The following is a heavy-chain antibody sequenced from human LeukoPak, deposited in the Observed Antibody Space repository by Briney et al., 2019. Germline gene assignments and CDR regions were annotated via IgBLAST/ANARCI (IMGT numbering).Heavy chain of an antibody. Sequence: GGSLSLSCAVYGFTFSSYWMHWVRQSPGKELTWVSRITSDGSATDYADSVRGRFTVSRDNAKNTLFLHMDSLRVEDTAVYYCARDASPGYFDLWGRGTLVTVSS. J-gene: IGHJ2*01. V-gene: IGHV3-74*01. CDR1: GFTFSSYW. CDR3: ARDASPGYFDL. CDR2: ITSDGSAT.